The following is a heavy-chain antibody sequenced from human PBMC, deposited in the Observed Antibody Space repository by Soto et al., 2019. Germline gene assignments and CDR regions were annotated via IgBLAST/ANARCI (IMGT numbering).Heavy chain of an antibody. Sequence: QVQLVQSGAEVKKPGASVKVSCKASGYTFPSIGISWVRQAPGQGLEWMGWISPYNRNTYYAQRLQGRVTMTTDTSTSTAYMELRSLRSDDTAVYYCARDSAQLRGCWFDPWGQGALVTVSS. J-gene: IGHJ5*02. CDR2: ISPYNRNT. V-gene: IGHV1-18*01. CDR3: ARDSAQLRGCWFDP. CDR1: GYTFPSIG. D-gene: IGHD2-8*01.